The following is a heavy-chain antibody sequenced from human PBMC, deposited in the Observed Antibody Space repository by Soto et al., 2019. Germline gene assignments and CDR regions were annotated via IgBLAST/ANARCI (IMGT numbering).Heavy chain of an antibody. CDR2: IHMDGRTT. CDR3: VSGGLSGHFYNYAF. Sequence: AVEALRDSCAASGVRFNEYWMLWCRQAPGQGLLWVSRIHMDGRTTTYADSVKGRFTISRDNANNMMYLQMNSLRVEDTAVYYCVSGGLSGHFYNYAFRGQRALVLGSA. CDR1: GVRFNEYW. J-gene: IGHJ1*01. V-gene: IGHV3-74*01. D-gene: IGHD3-16*01.